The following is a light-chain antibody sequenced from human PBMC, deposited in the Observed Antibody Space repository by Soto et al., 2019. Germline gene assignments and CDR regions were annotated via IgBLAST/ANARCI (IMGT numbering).Light chain of an antibody. CDR1: QSVLYSSNNKNS. J-gene: IGKJ1*01. CDR2: GAS. Sequence: DIVMTQSPDSLAVSLGERATINCKSSQSVLYSSNNKNSVAWIQQKPGQGPRLLMIGASTRATGVPDRFSGSGSGTEFTLTINSLQSDDFATYYCQQYDKSPPWTFGQGTKVDIK. CDR3: QQYDKSPPWT. V-gene: IGKV4-1*01.